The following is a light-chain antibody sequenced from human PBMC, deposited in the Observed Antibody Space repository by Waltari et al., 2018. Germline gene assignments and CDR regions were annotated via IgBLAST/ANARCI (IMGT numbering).Light chain of an antibody. CDR2: DAS. J-gene: IGKJ4*01. V-gene: IGKV1-39*01. CDR1: QNINIF. Sequence: DIQMTQSPSSLSASVGDRVTITCRARQNINIFLSWYQQRPGRAPRLLIYDASSFHIGFPSTFSGSRSATDFTLTIASLQPEYFATYYCQQSDTFFALTFGGGTKVEI. CDR3: QQSDTFFALT.